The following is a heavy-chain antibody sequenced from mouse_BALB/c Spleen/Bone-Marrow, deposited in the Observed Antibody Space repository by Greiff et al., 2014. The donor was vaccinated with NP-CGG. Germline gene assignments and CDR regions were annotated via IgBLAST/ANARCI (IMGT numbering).Heavy chain of an antibody. V-gene: IGHV5-6-5*01. Sequence: EVQGVESGGGLVKPGGSLKLSCAASGFTFSSYATSWVRQTPEKRLEWVASISSGGSTYYPDSVKGRFTISRDNASNILYLQMSSLRSEDTAMYYCAREVDGWYYFDYWGQGTTLTVSS. CDR1: GFTFSSYA. CDR2: ISSGGST. J-gene: IGHJ2*01. CDR3: AREVDGWYYFDY. D-gene: IGHD2-3*01.